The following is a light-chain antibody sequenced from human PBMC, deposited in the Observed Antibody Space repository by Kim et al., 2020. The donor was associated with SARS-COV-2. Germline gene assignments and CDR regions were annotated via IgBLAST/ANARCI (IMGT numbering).Light chain of an antibody. CDR3: SSYAGSNNFVV. CDR2: EVS. V-gene: IGLV2-8*01. J-gene: IGLJ2*01. CDR1: SSHVGVYNY. Sequence: QSVRVSCTGISSHVGVYNYVSWYQQHPGKGPKLVIYEVSKRPSGVPDRFSGSKSDNTASLTVAGLQAEDEAEYYCSSYAGSNNFVVFGGGTQLTVL.